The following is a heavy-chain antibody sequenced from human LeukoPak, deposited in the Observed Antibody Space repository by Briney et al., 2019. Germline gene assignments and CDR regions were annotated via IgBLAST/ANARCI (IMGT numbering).Heavy chain of an antibody. J-gene: IGHJ6*03. CDR2: INHSGST. V-gene: IGHV4-34*01. CDR1: GFTFSSYG. CDR3: ARVSATDYGDYYYYMDI. Sequence: PGGSRRLSCGASGFTFSSYGMSWVRQAPGKGLEWIGEINHSGSTNYNPSLKSRVTISVDTPKNQFSLKLSSVTAADTAVYYCARVSATDYGDYYYYMDIWGKGTTVTVSS. D-gene: IGHD4-17*01.